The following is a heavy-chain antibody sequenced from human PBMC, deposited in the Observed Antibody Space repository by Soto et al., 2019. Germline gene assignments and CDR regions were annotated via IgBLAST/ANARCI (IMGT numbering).Heavy chain of an antibody. CDR1: GAPSSGSY. D-gene: IGHD6-13*01. CDR2: INHSGST. J-gene: IGHJ6*02. V-gene: IGHV4-34*01. Sequence: PAEPLALTCAPYGAPSSGSYWSWIPRPPAKGLEWIGEINHSGSTNYNPSLKSRVTISVDTSKNQFSLKLSSVTAADTAVYYCARGFSSSWYGDYYYYGMDVCGQGTTVT. CDR3: ARGFSSSWYGDYYYYGMDV.